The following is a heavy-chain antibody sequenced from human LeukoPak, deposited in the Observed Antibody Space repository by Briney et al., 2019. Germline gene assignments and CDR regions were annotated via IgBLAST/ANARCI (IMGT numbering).Heavy chain of an antibody. CDR2: ISYDGSNK. D-gene: IGHD3-22*01. Sequence: PGGSLRLSCAASGFTFSSYAMHWVRQAPGKGLDWVAVISYDGSNKYSADSVKGRSTISRDNSKNTLYLQMNSLKTEDTAVYYCARGPAYFYDSSGYYPGFDYWGRGTLVTVSS. V-gene: IGHV3-30*04. CDR3: ARGPAYFYDSSGYYPGFDY. CDR1: GFTFSSYA. J-gene: IGHJ4*02.